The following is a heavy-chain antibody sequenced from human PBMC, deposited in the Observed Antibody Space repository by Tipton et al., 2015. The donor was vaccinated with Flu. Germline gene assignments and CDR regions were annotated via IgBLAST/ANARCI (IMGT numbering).Heavy chain of an antibody. CDR1: GFTFSNYG. V-gene: IGHV3-30*18. Sequence: SLRLSCVVSGFTFSNYGMHWVRQGPGKGLEWVAVISYDGNYKDYANSVKGRFTISRDIHQNTLYLQMDSLRPEDTAVYYCAKDHLWAADGSSVSGYYYGMDVWGQGTTVTVSS. CDR3: AKDHLWAADGSSVSGYYYGMDV. J-gene: IGHJ6*02. D-gene: IGHD3-10*01. CDR2: ISYDGNYK.